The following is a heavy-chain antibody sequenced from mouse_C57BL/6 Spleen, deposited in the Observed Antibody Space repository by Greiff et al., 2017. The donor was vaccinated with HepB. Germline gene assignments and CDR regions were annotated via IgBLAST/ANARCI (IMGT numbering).Heavy chain of an antibody. Sequence: VQLQQPGAELVRPGASVKLSCKASGYTFTSYWMHWVKQRPGQGLEWIGVIDPSDSYTNYNQKFKGKATLTVDTSSSTDYMQISSLTSEDSAVYYCARDNYGSEAWFAYGGQGTLVTVSA. CDR1: GYTFTSYW. D-gene: IGHD1-1*01. V-gene: IGHV1-59*01. CDR2: IDPSDSYT. J-gene: IGHJ3*01. CDR3: ARDNYGSEAWFAY.